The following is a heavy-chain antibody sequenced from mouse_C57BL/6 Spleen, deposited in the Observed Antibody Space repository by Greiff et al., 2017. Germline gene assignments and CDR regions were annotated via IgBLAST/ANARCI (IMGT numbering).Heavy chain of an antibody. V-gene: IGHV5-17*01. CDR3: ARDYGSSYEAMDY. CDR2: ISSGSSTI. J-gene: IGHJ4*01. D-gene: IGHD1-1*01. CDR1: GFTFSDYG. Sequence: DVKLVESGGGLVKPGGSLKLSCAASGFTFSDYGMHWVRQAPEKGLEWVAYISSGSSTIYYADTVKGRFTISRDNAKNTLFLQMTSLRSEDTAMYYCARDYGSSYEAMDYWGQGTSVTVSS.